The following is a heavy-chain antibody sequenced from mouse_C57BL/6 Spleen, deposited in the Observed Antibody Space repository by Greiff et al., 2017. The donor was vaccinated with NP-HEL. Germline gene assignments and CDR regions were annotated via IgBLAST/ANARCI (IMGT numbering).Heavy chain of an antibody. V-gene: IGHV5-6*01. J-gene: IGHJ4*01. CDR1: GFIFSSYG. D-gene: IGHD1-1*01. Sequence: EVKLVESGGDLVKPGGSLKLSCAASGFIFSSYGMSWVRQTPDKRLEWVATISSGGSYTYYPDSVKGRFTISRDNAKNTLYLQMSSLKSEDTAMYYCASILRGYAMDYWGQGTSVTVSS. CDR2: ISSGGSYT. CDR3: ASILRGYAMDY.